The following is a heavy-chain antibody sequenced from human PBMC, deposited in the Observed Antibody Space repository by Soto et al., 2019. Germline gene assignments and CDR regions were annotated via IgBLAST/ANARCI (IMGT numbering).Heavy chain of an antibody. D-gene: IGHD2-15*01. CDR1: GGSIISGY. CDR2: ISYSGNT. CDR3: AVLRGYAGSPIDY. J-gene: IGHJ4*02. Sequence: QVQLQESGPGLVKPSETLSLTCTVSGGSIISGYWSWIRQPPGKGLEWIGYISYSGNTNYNPSLKSRVTMSVDRPKNQFSLRLSSVTTADTAVYYCAVLRGYAGSPIDYWGQGTLVTGSS. V-gene: IGHV4-59*01.